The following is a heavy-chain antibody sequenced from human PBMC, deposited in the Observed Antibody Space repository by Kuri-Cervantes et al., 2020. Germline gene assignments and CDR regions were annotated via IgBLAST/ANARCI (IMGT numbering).Heavy chain of an antibody. CDR1: SGSLSGYY. D-gene: IGHD2-8*01. J-gene: IGHJ4*02. CDR3: ARRNFRPNGPFDY. Sequence: SETLSLTCAVYSGSLSGYYWSWIRQPPGKGLEWIGYIYYSGSTNYNPSLKSRVTISVDTSKNQFSLKLSSVTAADTAVYYCARRNFRPNGPFDYWGQGTLVTVSS. CDR2: IYYSGST. V-gene: IGHV4-59*08.